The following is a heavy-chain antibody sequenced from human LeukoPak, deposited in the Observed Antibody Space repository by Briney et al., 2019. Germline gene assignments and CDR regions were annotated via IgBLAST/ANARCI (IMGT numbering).Heavy chain of an antibody. D-gene: IGHD2-8*01. CDR2: FYYSGST. CDR1: GGSISSYY. Sequence: SETLSLTCTVSGGSISSYYWGWIRQPPGKGLEWIGCFYYSGSTYYNPSLKSRVTMSVDTSKNQFSLKLTSVTAADTAVYYCARDIHCTNGVCYDYWGQGTLVTVSS. J-gene: IGHJ4*02. CDR3: ARDIHCTNGVCYDY. V-gene: IGHV4-59*01.